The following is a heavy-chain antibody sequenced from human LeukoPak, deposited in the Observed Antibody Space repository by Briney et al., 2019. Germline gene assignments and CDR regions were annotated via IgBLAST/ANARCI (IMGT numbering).Heavy chain of an antibody. CDR1: GNSLTNYH. Sequence: ASVKVSCKASGNSLTNYHIHWVRQAPGQGLEWMGLINPSGNSPDYAQKFQGRVTLTRDTSTSYMELSSLRSEDTAIYYCARGDTNYYYGLDVWGQGTTVIVSS. D-gene: IGHD5-18*01. V-gene: IGHV1-46*01. J-gene: IGHJ6*02. CDR3: ARGDTNYYYGLDV. CDR2: INPSGNSP.